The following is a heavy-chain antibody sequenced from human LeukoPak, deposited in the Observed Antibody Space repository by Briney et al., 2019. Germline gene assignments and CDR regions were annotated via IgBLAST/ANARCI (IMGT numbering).Heavy chain of an antibody. V-gene: IGHV4-34*01. Sequence: SETLSLTCAVYGGSFSGYYWSWIRQPPGKGLEWIGEINHSGSTNYNPSLKSRVTISVDTSKNQFSLKLSSVTAADTAVYYCARPLTFIAAAGTSGYYYGMDVWGQGTTVTVFS. CDR1: GGSFSGYY. CDR2: INHSGST. J-gene: IGHJ6*02. CDR3: ARPLTFIAAAGTSGYYYGMDV. D-gene: IGHD6-13*01.